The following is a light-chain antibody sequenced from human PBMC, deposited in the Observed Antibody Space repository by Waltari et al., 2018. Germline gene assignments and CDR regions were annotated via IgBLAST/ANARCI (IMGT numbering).Light chain of an antibody. Sequence: QSALTQPASVSGSPGQSITISCTGTSSDVGGYNYVSWYQQHPGKAPKLMIYDVSNRPSGVSNRFPGSKSGNTASLTISGLQAEDEADYYCSSYTSSSTLEGVFGGGTKLTVL. J-gene: IGLJ3*02. CDR2: DVS. V-gene: IGLV2-14*03. CDR1: SSDVGGYNY. CDR3: SSYTSSSTLEGV.